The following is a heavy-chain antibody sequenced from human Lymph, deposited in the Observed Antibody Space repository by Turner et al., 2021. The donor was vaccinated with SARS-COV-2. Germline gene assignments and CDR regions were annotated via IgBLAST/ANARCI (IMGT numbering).Heavy chain of an antibody. V-gene: IGHV3-53*02. CDR1: GFNVSSND. CDR2: IYSGGST. Sequence: EVQLVETGGGLIQPGGSLILSCAASGFNVSSNDMSWVRQAPGKGLEWVSVIYSGGSTFYADSVRGRFTISRDNSKNTLYLQMNSLRAEDTAVYYCARDNPHDAFDIWGQGTMVTVSS. CDR3: ARDNPHDAFDI. J-gene: IGHJ3*02.